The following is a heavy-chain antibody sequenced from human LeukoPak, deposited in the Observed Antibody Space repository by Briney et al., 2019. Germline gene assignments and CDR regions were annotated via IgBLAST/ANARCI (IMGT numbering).Heavy chain of an antibody. V-gene: IGHV3-64*01. D-gene: IGHD5-18*01. CDR1: GFTFSSYA. CDR2: ISSNGGST. CDR3: ARASGYSYGYYYYMDV. Sequence: GGSLRLSCAASGFTFSSYAVHWVRQAPGKGLEYVSAISSNGGSTYYANSVKGRFTISRDNSKNTLYLQMGSLRAEDMAVYYCARASGYSYGYYYYMDVWGKGTTVTVSS. J-gene: IGHJ6*03.